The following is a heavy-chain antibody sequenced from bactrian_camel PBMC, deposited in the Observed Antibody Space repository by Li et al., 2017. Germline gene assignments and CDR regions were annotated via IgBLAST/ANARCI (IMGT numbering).Heavy chain of an antibody. D-gene: IGHD7*01. CDR1: GFSFRSFY. V-gene: IGHV3S40*01. J-gene: IGHJ4*01. CDR3: AYESGTSWRQYDYTY. Sequence: VQLVESGGGLVQPGGSLRLSCSASGFSFRSFYIAWVRQAPGKGLEWVSTIVSGGGTNYDADSVKGRFTISRDNAKNTVYLQMDSLKPDDSGTYYCAYESGTSWRQYDYTYWGQGTQVTVS. CDR2: IVSGGGTN.